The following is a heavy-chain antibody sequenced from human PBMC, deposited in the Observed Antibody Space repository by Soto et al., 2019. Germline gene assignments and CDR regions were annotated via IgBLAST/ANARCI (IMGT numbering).Heavy chain of an antibody. CDR3: ARDSGHDYGGPQTS. D-gene: IGHD4-17*01. CDR1: GFTFSSYA. CDR2: ISYDGSNK. V-gene: IGHV3-30-3*01. Sequence: HPGGSLRLSCAASGFTFSSYAMHWVRQAPGKGLEWVAVISYDGSNKYYADSVKGRFTISRDNSKNTLYLQMNSLRAEDTAVYYCARDSGHDYGGPQTSWGQGTMVTVSS. J-gene: IGHJ3*01.